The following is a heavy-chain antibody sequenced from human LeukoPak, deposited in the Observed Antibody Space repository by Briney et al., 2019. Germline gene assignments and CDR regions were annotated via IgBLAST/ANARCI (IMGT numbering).Heavy chain of an antibody. CDR3: ARASWVSSADAVR. Sequence: GGSLTLSCAASGLRFSSFAMSWVRQAPASGLEWLSSMKGTGEKFYADSVRGRFTLSRDDSRNTVYLQLNNLRVEDTAVYYCARASWVSSADAVRWGQGTVVTVSS. CDR2: MKGTGEK. D-gene: IGHD3-16*01. CDR1: GLRFSSFA. V-gene: IGHV3-23*01. J-gene: IGHJ4*02.